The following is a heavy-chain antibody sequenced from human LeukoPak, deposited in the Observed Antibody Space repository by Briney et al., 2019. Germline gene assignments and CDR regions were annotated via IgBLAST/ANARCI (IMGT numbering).Heavy chain of an antibody. V-gene: IGHV3-74*01. CDR3: ARFLMGRGVTLYPY. J-gene: IGHJ4*02. CDR1: GFTFSSYW. CDR2: INSDGSST. Sequence: GGSLRLSCAASGFTFSSYWMHWVRQAPGKGLVWVSRINSDGSSTSYADSVKGRFTISRDNAKNTLYLQMNGLRAEDTAVYYCARFLMGRGVTLYPYWGQGTLVTVSS. D-gene: IGHD3-10*01.